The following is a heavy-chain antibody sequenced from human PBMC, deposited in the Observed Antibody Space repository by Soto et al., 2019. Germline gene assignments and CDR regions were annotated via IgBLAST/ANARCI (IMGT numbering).Heavy chain of an antibody. CDR3: AKTHGYPYYFDY. V-gene: IGHV4-30-4*01. CDR1: GGSISSCDYY. CDR2: IYYSGST. J-gene: IGHJ4*02. Sequence: SETLSLTCTVSGGSISSCDYYWSWIRQPPGKGLEWIGYIYYSGSTYYNPSLKSRVTISVDTSKNQFSLKLSSVTAADTAVYYCAKTHGYPYYFDYWGQGTLVTVSS. D-gene: IGHD5-12*01.